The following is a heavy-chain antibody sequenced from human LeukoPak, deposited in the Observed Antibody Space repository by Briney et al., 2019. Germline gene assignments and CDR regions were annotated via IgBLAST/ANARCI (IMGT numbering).Heavy chain of an antibody. Sequence: GGSLRLSCAASGFTFSSYSMNWVRQAPGKGLEWVSSISSSSSYIYYADSVKGRFTISRDNAKNSLYLQMNSLRAEDTAVYYCARSEYYYDSSGYYYLDYWGREPWSPSPQ. J-gene: IGHJ4*02. D-gene: IGHD3-22*01. CDR1: GFTFSSYS. CDR2: ISSSSSYI. CDR3: ARSEYYYDSSGYYYLDY. V-gene: IGHV3-21*01.